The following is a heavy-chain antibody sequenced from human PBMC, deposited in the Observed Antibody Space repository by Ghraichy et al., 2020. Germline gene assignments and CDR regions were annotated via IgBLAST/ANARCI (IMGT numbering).Heavy chain of an antibody. Sequence: SETLSLTCTVSGDSISRNSYYWAWIRQSPGKGLEWLGTIYYSGSTYYNPSLKSRITISVDPPKNHFSLKLSSVTAADTAHYYCARLLVVVAATPGWGWADYWGQGTLVTVSS. V-gene: IGHV4-39*02. CDR1: GDSISRNSYY. J-gene: IGHJ4*02. CDR2: IYYSGST. D-gene: IGHD2-15*01. CDR3: ARLLVVVAATPGWGWADY.